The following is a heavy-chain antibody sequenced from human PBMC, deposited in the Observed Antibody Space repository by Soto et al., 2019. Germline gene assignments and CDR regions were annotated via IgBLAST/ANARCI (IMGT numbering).Heavy chain of an antibody. CDR2: ISAYNGNT. CDR3: ARDGYYYDSSGYYSDAFDI. CDR1: GYTFTSYG. D-gene: IGHD3-22*01. J-gene: IGHJ3*02. Sequence: QVQLVQSGAEVKKPGASVKVSCKASGYTFTSYGISWVRQAPGQGLEWMGWISAYNGNTNYAQKLQGRVTMTTDTSTSTAYMELRSLRSDDTAVYYCARDGYYYDSSGYYSDAFDIWGQGTMVTVSS. V-gene: IGHV1-18*04.